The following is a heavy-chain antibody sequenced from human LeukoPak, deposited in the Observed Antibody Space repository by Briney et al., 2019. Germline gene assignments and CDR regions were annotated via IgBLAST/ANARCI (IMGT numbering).Heavy chain of an antibody. V-gene: IGHV3-21*01. CDR2: ISSSSSYI. Sequence: GGSLRLSCAASGFTFSSYSMNWVRQAPGKGLEWVSSISSSSSYIYYADSVKGRFTISRDNAKNSLYLQMNSLRAEDTAVYYCAREPSEGGGNPRGYWGQGTLVTVSS. CDR3: AREPSEGGGNPRGY. J-gene: IGHJ4*02. D-gene: IGHD4-23*01. CDR1: GFTFSSYS.